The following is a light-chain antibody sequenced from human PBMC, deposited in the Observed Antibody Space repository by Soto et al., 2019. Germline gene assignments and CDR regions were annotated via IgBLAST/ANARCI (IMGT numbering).Light chain of an antibody. Sequence: ELVLTQSPGTLSLSPGETATFSSRAIQSLSSAYLASCQQKPGRAARLLIYGASSRATGIPDRLSGSGSGTDFTLTIIRLEPEDFAVYYYQQYGSSPPITFGQGTRLEIK. CDR3: QQYGSSPPIT. CDR2: GAS. V-gene: IGKV3-20*01. CDR1: QSLSSAY. J-gene: IGKJ5*01.